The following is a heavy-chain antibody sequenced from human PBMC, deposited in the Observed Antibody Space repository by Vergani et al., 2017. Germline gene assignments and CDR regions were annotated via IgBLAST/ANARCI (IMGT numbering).Heavy chain of an antibody. D-gene: IGHD6-6*01. Sequence: QVQLQQWGAGLLKPSETLSLTCAVYGGSFSGYYWSWIRQPPGKGLEWIGEINHSGSTNYNPSLKSRVTISVDTSKNQFSLKLSSVTAADTAVYYCARVVAARPISHWYFDLWGRGTLVTVSS. CDR1: GGSFSGYY. J-gene: IGHJ2*01. V-gene: IGHV4-34*01. CDR2: INHSGST. CDR3: ARVVAARPISHWYFDL.